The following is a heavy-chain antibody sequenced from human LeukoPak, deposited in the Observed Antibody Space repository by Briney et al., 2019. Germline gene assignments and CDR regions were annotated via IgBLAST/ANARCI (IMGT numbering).Heavy chain of an antibody. Sequence: ASVKVSCKASGYTFTSYGMSWVRQAPGQGLEWMGWISACNTNYAQKLQGRVTMTTDTSTSTAYMELRSLRSDDTAVYYCARAGTGYFYYMDVWGKGTTVTVSS. CDR2: ISACNT. CDR3: ARAGTGYFYYMDV. D-gene: IGHD1-14*01. CDR1: GYTFTSYG. J-gene: IGHJ6*03. V-gene: IGHV1-18*01.